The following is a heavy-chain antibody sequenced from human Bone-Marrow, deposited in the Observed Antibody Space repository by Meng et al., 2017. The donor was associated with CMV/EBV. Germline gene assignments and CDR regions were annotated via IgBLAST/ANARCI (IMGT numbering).Heavy chain of an antibody. CDR3: STVVPAALYYFDN. D-gene: IGHD2-2*01. V-gene: IGHV3-15*01. CDR2: IKSKTDGETT. Sequence: GGSLRLSCAASGFTFSNAWMSWVRQAPGKGLERVGRIKSKTDGETTDYAAPVKGRFTISRDDSKNTLYLQMKSLKNEDTAVYYCSTVVPAALYYFDNWGQGTLVTVSS. J-gene: IGHJ4*02. CDR1: GFTFSNAW.